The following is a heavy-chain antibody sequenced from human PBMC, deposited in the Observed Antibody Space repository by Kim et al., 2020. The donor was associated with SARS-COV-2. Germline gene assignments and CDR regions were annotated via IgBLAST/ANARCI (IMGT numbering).Heavy chain of an antibody. CDR3: ARQERGYDILDY. CDR1: GGSISSSSYY. CDR2: IYYSGST. J-gene: IGHJ4*02. V-gene: IGHV4-39*01. D-gene: IGHD3-9*01. Sequence: SETLSLTCTVSGGSISSSSYYWGWIRQPPGKGLEWIGSIYYSGSTYYNPSLKSRVTISVDTSKNQFSLKLSSVTAADTAVYYCARQERGYDILDYWGQGTLVTVSS.